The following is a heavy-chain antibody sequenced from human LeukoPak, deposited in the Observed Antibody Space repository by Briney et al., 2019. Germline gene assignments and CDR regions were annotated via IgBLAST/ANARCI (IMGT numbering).Heavy chain of an antibody. V-gene: IGHV3-33*01. J-gene: IGHJ3*02. D-gene: IGHD4-23*01. CDR3: ARGNSDAFDI. CDR2: IWYDGSYR. CDR1: GFTFSNYA. Sequence: GGSLRLSCAASGFTFSNYAMHWVRQAPGKGLEWMAIIWYDGSYRYYANSVKGRFTISRDNSKNTLYLQVNSLTAEDTAVYYCARGNSDAFDIWGHGTMVTVSS.